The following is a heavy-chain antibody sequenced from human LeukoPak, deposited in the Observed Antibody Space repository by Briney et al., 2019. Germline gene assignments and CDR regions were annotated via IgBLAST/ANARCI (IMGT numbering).Heavy chain of an antibody. V-gene: IGHV1-69*05. CDR2: IIPIFGTA. CDR1: GGTFSSYA. CDR3: ARDGYSGYDGPCYYYYYMDV. D-gene: IGHD5-12*01. Sequence: SVKVSCKASGGTFSSYAISWVRQAPGQGLEWMGRIIPIFGTANYAQKFQGRVTITTDESTSTAYMELSSLRSEDTAVYYCARDGYSGYDGPCYYYYYMDVWGKGTTVTVSS. J-gene: IGHJ6*03.